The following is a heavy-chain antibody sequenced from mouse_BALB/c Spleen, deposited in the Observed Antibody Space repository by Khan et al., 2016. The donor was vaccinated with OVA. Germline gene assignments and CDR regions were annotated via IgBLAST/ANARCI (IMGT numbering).Heavy chain of an antibody. V-gene: IGHV2-2*01. CDR2: IWSGGNT. D-gene: IGHD2-14*01. J-gene: IGHJ3*01. Sequence: VQLQESGPGLVQPSQSLSITCTVSGFSLTTYGVHWVRQSPGKGLEWLGLIWSGGNTDYNAAFISRLSITKDNSKSQVFFKMNSLQADDTAMYYGARNSYMYDFTYWGQGTLVTVSA. CDR3: ARNSYMYDFTY. CDR1: GFSLTTYG.